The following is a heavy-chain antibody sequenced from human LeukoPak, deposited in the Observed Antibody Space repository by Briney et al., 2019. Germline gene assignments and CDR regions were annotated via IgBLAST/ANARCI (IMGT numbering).Heavy chain of an antibody. CDR3: ARVGTTVTSVDY. Sequence: GGSLRLSCAVSGFTFSSYSMNWVRQAPGKGLEWVSSISSSSSYMYYADSVKRRFSICRDNAKNSLYLQMSSLRADDTAVYYCARVGTTVTSVDYWGQGTLVTVSS. D-gene: IGHD4-17*01. CDR1: GFTFSSYS. CDR2: ISSSSSYM. J-gene: IGHJ4*02. V-gene: IGHV3-21*01.